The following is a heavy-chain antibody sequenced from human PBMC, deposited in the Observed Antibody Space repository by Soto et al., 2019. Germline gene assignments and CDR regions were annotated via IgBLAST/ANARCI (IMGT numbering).Heavy chain of an antibody. CDR3: ARKGWLDAFDI. D-gene: IGHD6-19*01. J-gene: IGHJ3*02. Sequence: GASVKVSCKASGYTFTSYYMHWVRQAPGQGLEWMGIINPSGGSTSYAQKFQGRVTMTRDTYTSTVYMELSSLRSEDTAVYYCARKGWLDAFDIWGQGTMVTVSS. CDR2: INPSGGST. V-gene: IGHV1-46*01. CDR1: GYTFTSYY.